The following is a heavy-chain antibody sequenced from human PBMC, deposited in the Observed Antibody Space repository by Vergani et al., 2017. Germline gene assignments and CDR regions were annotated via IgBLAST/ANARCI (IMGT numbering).Heavy chain of an antibody. D-gene: IGHD4-17*01. V-gene: IGHV3-30*02. CDR1: GFTFNIHG. CDR2: IRYDGSDK. CDR3: AKELTTVTIPNYFDY. Sequence: QVPLGESGGGVVQPGGSLRLSCAASGFTFNIHGMHWVRQAPGKGLEWVAFIRYDGSDKYYADSVKGRFTISRDNSMNTLYLQMNSLRADDTAVYYCAKELTTVTIPNYFDYWGQGTLVTVSS. J-gene: IGHJ4*02.